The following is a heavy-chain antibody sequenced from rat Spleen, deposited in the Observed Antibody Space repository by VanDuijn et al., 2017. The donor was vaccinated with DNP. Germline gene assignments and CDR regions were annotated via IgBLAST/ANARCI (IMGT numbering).Heavy chain of an antibody. D-gene: IGHD2-2*01. CDR2: ITTGGGYT. CDR1: GFTFSNYY. J-gene: IGHJ2*01. Sequence: EVQLVESGGGLVQPGRSIKLSCATSGFTFSNYYMAWVRQVPAKGLEWVASITTGGGYTYYRDSVKGRFTISRDNAKSTLYLQMDSLRSEETATYYCARRDTFYYFDYWGQGVMVTVSS. CDR3: ARRDTFYYFDY. V-gene: IGHV5S11*01.